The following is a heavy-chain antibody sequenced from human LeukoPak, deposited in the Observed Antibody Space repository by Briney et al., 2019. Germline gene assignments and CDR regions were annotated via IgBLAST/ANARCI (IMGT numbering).Heavy chain of an antibody. V-gene: IGHV4-59*08. CDR1: GGSISSYY. D-gene: IGHD3-10*01. CDR3: AREVYGTDPFFDY. J-gene: IGHJ4*02. CDR2: IYYSGST. Sequence: PSETLSLTYTVSGGSISSYYWSWIRQPPGKGLEWIGYIYYSGSTNYNPSLKSRVTISVDTSKNQFSLKLSSVTAADTAVYYCAREVYGTDPFFDYWGQGTLVTVSS.